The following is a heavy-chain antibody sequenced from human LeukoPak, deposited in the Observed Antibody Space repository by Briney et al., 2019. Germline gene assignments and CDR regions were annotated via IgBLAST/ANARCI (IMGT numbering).Heavy chain of an antibody. CDR3: ARLDNGLTHAFDI. D-gene: IGHD2-2*03. CDR1: GGSISSSNDN. V-gene: IGHV4-39*01. J-gene: IGHJ3*02. CDR2: IYYTGST. Sequence: SETLPLTCTVSGGSISSSNDNWGLIRQPPGKGLEWIATIYYTGSTYYNPSLKSRVSTSVDTSKNQFSLKLNSVTAADTAIYYCARLDNGLTHAFDIWGQGTMVTVSS.